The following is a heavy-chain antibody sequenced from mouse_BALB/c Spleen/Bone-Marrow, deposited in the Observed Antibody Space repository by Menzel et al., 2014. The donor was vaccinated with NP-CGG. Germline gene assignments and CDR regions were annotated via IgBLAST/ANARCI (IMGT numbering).Heavy chain of an antibody. J-gene: IGHJ4*01. Sequence: EVKLVESGGGLVKPGGSLKLSCAASGFTFSDYYMYWVCRTPDRRLEWVATISDGGDYTDYPDNVKGRFTISRDNAKNTLYMQMSSLKSEDTAMYYCARTYRPYALDYWGQGTSVTMSS. V-gene: IGHV5-4*02. CDR3: ARTYRPYALDY. D-gene: IGHD2-14*01. CDR1: GFTFSDYY. CDR2: ISDGGDYT.